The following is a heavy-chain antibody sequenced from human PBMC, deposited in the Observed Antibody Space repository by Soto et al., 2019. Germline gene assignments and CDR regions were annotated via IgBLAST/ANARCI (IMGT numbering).Heavy chain of an antibody. J-gene: IGHJ6*02. CDR2: IIPIFGTA. D-gene: IGHD6-13*01. CDR3: ARTGYSSSWTGPYYYYSGMDV. Sequence: SVKVSWKTSGGTFSSYASSWGRQAPGQGLEWMGGIIPIFGTANYAQKFQGRVTITADKSTSTAYMELSSLRSEDTAVYYCARTGYSSSWTGPYYYYSGMDVWGQGPTVTVSS. CDR1: GGTFSSYA. V-gene: IGHV1-69*06.